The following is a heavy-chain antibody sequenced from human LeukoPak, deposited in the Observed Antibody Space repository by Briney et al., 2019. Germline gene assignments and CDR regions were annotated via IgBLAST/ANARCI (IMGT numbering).Heavy chain of an antibody. Sequence: SETLSLTRAVSGYSNSSGYYWGWIRQPPGKWLEWIGRIYHSGSTYYTQSLKSRVTIQVDASQNHFSLTLRSVTGPDTHVYFCSRLRSGCFDYWGQGTLVTVSS. D-gene: IGHD6-19*01. V-gene: IGHV4-38-2*01. CDR3: SRLRSGCFDY. CDR1: GYSNSSGYY. J-gene: IGHJ4*02. CDR2: IYHSGST.